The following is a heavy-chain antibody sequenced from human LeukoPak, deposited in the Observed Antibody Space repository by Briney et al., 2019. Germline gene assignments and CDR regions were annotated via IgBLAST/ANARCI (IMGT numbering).Heavy chain of an antibody. D-gene: IGHD6-19*01. CDR3: ARDDPVAGTVDY. J-gene: IGHJ4*02. V-gene: IGHV3-53*01. Sequence: GGSLRLSCAASGFTVSSNYMSWVRQAPGKGLEWVSVIYSGGSTYDVDSVKGRFTISRDNSKNTLYLQMNSLRAEDTAVYYCARDDPVAGTVDYWGQGTLVTVSS. CDR1: GFTVSSNY. CDR2: IYSGGST.